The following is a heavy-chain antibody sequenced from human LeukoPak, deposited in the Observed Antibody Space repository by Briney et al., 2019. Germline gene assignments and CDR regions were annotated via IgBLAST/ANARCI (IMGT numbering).Heavy chain of an antibody. D-gene: IGHD1-26*01. Sequence: PGGSLRLSCAASGFTFSSYWMSWVRQAPGKGLEWVANIKQDGSERYYVDSVKGRFTISRDNAKNSLYLQMNSLRAEDTAVYYCARWDRLNAQYSGSRRSFDYWGQGTLVTVSS. V-gene: IGHV3-7*01. J-gene: IGHJ4*02. CDR1: GFTFSSYW. CDR3: ARWDRLNAQYSGSRRSFDY. CDR2: IKQDGSER.